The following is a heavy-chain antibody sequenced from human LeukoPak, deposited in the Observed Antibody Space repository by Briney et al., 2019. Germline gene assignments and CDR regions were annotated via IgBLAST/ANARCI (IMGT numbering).Heavy chain of an antibody. Sequence: PGGSLRLSCAASGFTFSSYSMNWVRQAPGKGLEWVATIRQDGSEKLYVDSVKGRFTISRDNAKNSLYLQMNNLRVEDTAVYYCARDKDFTIDYWGQGTLVTVSS. CDR2: IRQDGSEK. V-gene: IGHV3-7*01. D-gene: IGHD3-10*01. J-gene: IGHJ4*02. CDR1: GFTFSSYS. CDR3: ARDKDFTIDY.